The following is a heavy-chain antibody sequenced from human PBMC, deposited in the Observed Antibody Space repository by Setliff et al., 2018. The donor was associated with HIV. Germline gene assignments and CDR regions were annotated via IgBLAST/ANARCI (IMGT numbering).Heavy chain of an antibody. D-gene: IGHD6-6*01. V-gene: IGHV4-39*01. Sequence: SETLSLTCTVSGGSIKSSSYYWGWIRQPPGKGLEWIGSFYYSGSTYYNPSLKSRVTISVDTSRNQFSMKLSSVTAADTAVYYCARGGGTSSPIDYHYYIDVWGKGTTVTVSS. CDR3: ARGGGTSSPIDYHYYIDV. J-gene: IGHJ6*03. CDR1: GGSIKSSSYY. CDR2: FYYSGST.